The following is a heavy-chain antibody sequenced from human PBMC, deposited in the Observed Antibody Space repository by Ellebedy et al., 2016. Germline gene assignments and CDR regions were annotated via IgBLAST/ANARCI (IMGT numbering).Heavy chain of an antibody. CDR2: ISSTSSTI. CDR1: GFTFSTYS. Sequence: GESLKISCAASGFTFSTYSMNWVRQAPGKGLEWVSYISSTSSTIYYADSVKGRFTISRDNAKNSLYLQMNSLRDEDTAVYYCASPFDYWGQGTLVTVSS. V-gene: IGHV3-48*02. CDR3: ASPFDY. J-gene: IGHJ4*02.